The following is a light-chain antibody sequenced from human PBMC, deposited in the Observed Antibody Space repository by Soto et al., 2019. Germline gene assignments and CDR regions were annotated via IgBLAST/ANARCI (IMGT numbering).Light chain of an antibody. Sequence: QSVLTQPPSASGTPGQRVTISCSGSSSHIESNTVTWYQQLPGTAPKLVIYSNYDRPSGVPDRFSGSTSGTSASLVIRGLQSEDEADYYCAAWDDILNGYVFGGGTKVTVL. V-gene: IGLV1-44*01. CDR3: AAWDDILNGYV. CDR1: SSHIESNT. J-gene: IGLJ1*01. CDR2: SNY.